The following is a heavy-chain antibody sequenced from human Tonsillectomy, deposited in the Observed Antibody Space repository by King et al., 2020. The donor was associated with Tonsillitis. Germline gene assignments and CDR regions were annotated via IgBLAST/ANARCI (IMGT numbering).Heavy chain of an antibody. J-gene: IGHJ4*02. CDR2: ISPNSGGT. Sequence: VQLVESGAEVKKPGASVKVSCKASGYTFTDYYIHWVRQAPGQGLEWMGWISPNSGGTTYAQQFQGRVTMTRDTSISTVYMDLSRLRSDDTAVYYCARYSASAKPGDSWGQGTLVTVSS. CDR3: ARYSASAKPGDS. V-gene: IGHV1-2*02. D-gene: IGHD5-12*01. CDR1: GYTFTDYY.